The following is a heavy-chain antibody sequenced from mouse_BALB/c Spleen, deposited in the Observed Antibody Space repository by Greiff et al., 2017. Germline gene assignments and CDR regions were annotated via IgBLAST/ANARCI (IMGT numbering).Heavy chain of an antibody. D-gene: IGHD1-1*01. V-gene: IGHV5-17*02. Sequence: DVKLVESGGGLVQPGGSRKLSCAASGFTFSSFGMHWVRQAPEKGLEWVAYISSGSSTIYYADTVKGRFTISRDNPKNTLFLQMTSLRSEDTAMYYCAREEGYYYGSSGYAMDYWGQGTSVTVSS. CDR3: AREEGYYYGSSGYAMDY. CDR1: GFTFSSFG. CDR2: ISSGSSTI. J-gene: IGHJ4*01.